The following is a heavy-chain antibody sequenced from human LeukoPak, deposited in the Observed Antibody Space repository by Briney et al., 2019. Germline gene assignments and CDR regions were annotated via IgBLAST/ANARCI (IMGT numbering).Heavy chain of an antibody. D-gene: IGHD1-1*01. CDR2: IYHSGST. CDR3: ARAAARYGNYFDY. J-gene: IGHJ4*02. Sequence: SETLSLTWAVSGGSISSSNWWSWVRQPPGKGLEWIGEIYHSGSTNYNPSLKSRVTISVDKSKNQFSLKLSSVTAADTAVYYCARAAARYGNYFDYWGQGTLVTVSS. CDR1: GGSISSSNW. V-gene: IGHV4-4*02.